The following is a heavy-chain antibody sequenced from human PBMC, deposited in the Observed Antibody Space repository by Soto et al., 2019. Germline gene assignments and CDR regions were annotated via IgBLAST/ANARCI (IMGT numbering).Heavy chain of an antibody. V-gene: IGHV4-39*01. Sequence: SETLSLTFTVSGGSMSSSSYYWGVIRHPPGTGLECIGSIYYSGSTYYNPSLKSRVTISVDTSKNQFSLKLSSVTAEHPPLYYCARHLRVGYSSFDYWGQGTLPTDSS. J-gene: IGHJ4*02. D-gene: IGHD3-22*01. CDR2: IYYSGST. CDR1: GGSMSSSSYY. CDR3: ARHLRVGYSSFDY.